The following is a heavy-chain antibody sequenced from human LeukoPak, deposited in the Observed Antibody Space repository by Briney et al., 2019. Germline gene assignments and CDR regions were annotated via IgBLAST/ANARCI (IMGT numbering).Heavy chain of an antibody. Sequence: ASVMVSRKASGYTFSGNNMYWVRQAPGQGLEWMGWINPNSGGTNYAQKFQGRVTMTRDTSISTAYMELNRLRSDDTAVYYCARGDGSSWFEYWGQGTLVTVSS. V-gene: IGHV1-2*02. CDR3: ARGDGSSWFEY. D-gene: IGHD6-13*01. CDR1: GYTFSGNN. CDR2: INPNSGGT. J-gene: IGHJ4*02.